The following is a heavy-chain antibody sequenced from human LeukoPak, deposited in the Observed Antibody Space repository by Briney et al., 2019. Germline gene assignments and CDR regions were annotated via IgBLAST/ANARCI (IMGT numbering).Heavy chain of an antibody. V-gene: IGHV3-30-3*01. CDR2: ISYDGSNK. Sequence: PGGSLRLSCAASGFTFSSYAMHWVRQAPGKGLEWVAVISYDGSNKYYADSVKGRFTISRDNSKNTLYLQMNSLRAEDTAVYYCARDPQFYDSSGYYPYYFDYWGQGTLVTVSS. CDR1: GFTFSSYA. CDR3: ARDPQFYDSSGYYPYYFDY. J-gene: IGHJ4*02. D-gene: IGHD3-22*01.